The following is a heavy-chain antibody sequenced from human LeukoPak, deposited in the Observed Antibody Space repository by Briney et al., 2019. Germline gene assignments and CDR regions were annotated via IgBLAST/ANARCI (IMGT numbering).Heavy chain of an antibody. Sequence: SESLSPTYTLSSASATTPYWSCVRQPPGKGLEWIGYIFYSGSTNYNPSLKSRVTISVDTSKNQFSLNLSSVTAADTAVYYCTRQPPSSYDSSSHRASDIWGQGTMVTVSS. J-gene: IGHJ3*02. CDR3: TRQPPSSYDSSSHRASDI. CDR1: SASATTPY. V-gene: IGHV4-59*08. CDR2: IFYSGST. D-gene: IGHD3-22*01.